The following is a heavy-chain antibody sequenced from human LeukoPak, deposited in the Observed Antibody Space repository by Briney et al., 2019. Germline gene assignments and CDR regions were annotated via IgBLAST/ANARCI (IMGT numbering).Heavy chain of an antibody. CDR1: XGTFSSYA. Sequence: VXCXASXGTFSSYAISWVRQAPGQGLEWMGGIIPIFGTANYAQKFQGRVTITADESTSTAYMELSSLRSEDTAVYYCARDAPGRDILTGYLDYWGQGTLVTVSS. CDR2: IIPIFGTA. CDR3: ARDAPGRDILTGYLDY. D-gene: IGHD3-9*01. J-gene: IGHJ4*02. V-gene: IGHV1-69*01.